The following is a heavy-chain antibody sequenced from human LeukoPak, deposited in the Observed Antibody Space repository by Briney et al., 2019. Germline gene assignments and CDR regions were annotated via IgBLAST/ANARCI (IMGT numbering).Heavy chain of an antibody. CDR1: GGTPNSQA. Sequence: SVKVSCKASGGTPNSQALSWVRQAPGQGLEWMGRIIPNLGTTNRAQNFQDRVTLTADKSTNTAYMELTSLTSDDTAVYYCATTNDGGGYQWGDFFDFWGQGTLVTVSS. D-gene: IGHD3-22*01. CDR3: ATTNDGGGYQWGDFFDF. CDR2: IIPNLGTT. J-gene: IGHJ4*02. V-gene: IGHV1-69*04.